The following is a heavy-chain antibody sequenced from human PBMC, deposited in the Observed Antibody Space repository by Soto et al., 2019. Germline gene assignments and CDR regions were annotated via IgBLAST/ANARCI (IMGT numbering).Heavy chain of an antibody. CDR1: GFTFSSYG. CDR3: AREDSYGWSGESLDV. V-gene: IGHV3-33*01. D-gene: IGHD6-19*01. J-gene: IGHJ6*02. CDR2: IWYGGSNK. Sequence: PGGSLRLSCAASGFTFSSYGMHWVRQAPGKGLEWVAVIWYGGSNKYYADSVKGRFTISRDNSKNTLYLQMNSLRAEDTAVYYCAREDSYGWSGESLDVWGQGTTVTVSS.